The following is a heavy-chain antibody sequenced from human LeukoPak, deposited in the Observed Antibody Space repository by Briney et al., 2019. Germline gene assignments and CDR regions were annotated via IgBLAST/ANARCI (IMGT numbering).Heavy chain of an antibody. CDR2: IRSKANSYAT. J-gene: IGHJ3*02. CDR1: GFTFSGSA. V-gene: IGHV3-73*01. CDR3: TRHDDDYGDYYAFDI. D-gene: IGHD4-17*01. Sequence: GGSLRLSCAASGFTFSGSAMHWVRQASGKGLKWVGRIRSKANSYATAYAASVKGRFTISRDDSKNTAYLQMNSLKTEDTAVYYCTRHDDDYGDYYAFDIWGQGTMVTVSS.